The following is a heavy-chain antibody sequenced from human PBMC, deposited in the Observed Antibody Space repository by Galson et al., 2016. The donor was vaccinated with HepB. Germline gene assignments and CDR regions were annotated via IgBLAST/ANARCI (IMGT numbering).Heavy chain of an antibody. CDR1: GFSFSSYA. CDR3: ARAPVTSTTCCYYFDY. J-gene: IGHJ4*02. Sequence: SLRLSCAASGFSFSSYAMFWVRQAPGKGLEFVSAIGSDGRSTHYADSLRGRFTVSRDNSKNTLYLQMNSLRAEDTAVYYCARAPVTSTTCCYYFDYWGQGTLVTVSS. CDR2: IGSDGRST. D-gene: IGHD2-2*01. V-gene: IGHV3-64*04.